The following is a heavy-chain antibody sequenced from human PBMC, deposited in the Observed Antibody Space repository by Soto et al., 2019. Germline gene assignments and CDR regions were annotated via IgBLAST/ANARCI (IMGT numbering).Heavy chain of an antibody. D-gene: IGHD3-22*01. CDR3: ARTSYDSSGTAADP. Sequence: QVQLQESGPGLVKPSQTLSLTCTVSGGSISSGGYYWSWIRQHPGKGLEWIGYIYYSGSTYYNPYLESRVTISVDTSKNQFSLKLSSVTAADTAVYYCARTSYDSSGTAADPWGQGTLVTVSS. J-gene: IGHJ5*02. CDR1: GGSISSGGYY. CDR2: IYYSGST. V-gene: IGHV4-31*03.